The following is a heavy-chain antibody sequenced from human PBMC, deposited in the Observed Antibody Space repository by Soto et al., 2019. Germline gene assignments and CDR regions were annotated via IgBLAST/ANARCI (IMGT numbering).Heavy chain of an antibody. CDR1: GFTFSSYA. Sequence: EVQLLESGGGLVQPGGSLRLSCAASGFTFSSYAMSWVRQAPGKGLEWVSAISGSGGSTYYADSVKGRFTISRDNSKKSVYLQMNSLRAEDTAVYYCAEGGDSGYVMWGGDYYYYGMDVWGQGTTVTVSS. CDR2: ISGSGGST. D-gene: IGHD5-12*01. CDR3: AEGGDSGYVMWGGDYYYYGMDV. V-gene: IGHV3-23*01. J-gene: IGHJ6*02.